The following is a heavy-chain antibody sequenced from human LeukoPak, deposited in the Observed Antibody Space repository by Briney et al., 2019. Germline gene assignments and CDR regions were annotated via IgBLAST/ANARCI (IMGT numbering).Heavy chain of an antibody. D-gene: IGHD3-3*01. Sequence: GGSLRLSCAASGFTVSNNYMTWVRQAPGKGLEWVSVIYSGNRTKYADSVKGRFIISRGNSKNTLLFQMNSLRAEDTAVYYCARLTSGNGLDVWGQETTVTVS. CDR2: IYSGNRT. CDR3: ARLTSGNGLDV. CDR1: GFTVSNNY. J-gene: IGHJ6*02. V-gene: IGHV3-66*04.